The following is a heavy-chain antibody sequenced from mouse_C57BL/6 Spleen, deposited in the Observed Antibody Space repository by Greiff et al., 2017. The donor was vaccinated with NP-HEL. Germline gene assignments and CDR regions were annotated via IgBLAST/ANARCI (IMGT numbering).Heavy chain of an antibody. CDR3: ARSSNYHYYAMDY. J-gene: IGHJ4*01. CDR1: GYAFSSSW. D-gene: IGHD2-5*01. CDR2: IYPGDGDT. V-gene: IGHV1-82*01. Sequence: QVQLKESGPELVKRGASVKISCKASGYAFSSSWMNWVKQRPGKGLEWIGRIYPGDGDTNYNGKFKGKATLTADKSSSTAYMQLSSLTSEDSAVYFCARSSNYHYYAMDYWGQGTSVTVSS.